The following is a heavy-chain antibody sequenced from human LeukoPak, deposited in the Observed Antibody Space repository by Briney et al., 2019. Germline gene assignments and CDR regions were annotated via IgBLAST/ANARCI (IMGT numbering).Heavy chain of an antibody. Sequence: GGSLPLSCAASGFTFRNYFMHWVRQVPGKGLLWVSRISDDGSSTTYADSVKGRFTTSRYNARNTLYLQMNSLRAEESGVYYCAREGGSSWYRAYDIWGQETVFPVSS. D-gene: IGHD6-13*01. CDR1: GFTFRNYF. CDR3: AREGGSSWYRAYDI. V-gene: IGHV3-74*01. CDR2: ISDDGSST. J-gene: IGHJ3*02.